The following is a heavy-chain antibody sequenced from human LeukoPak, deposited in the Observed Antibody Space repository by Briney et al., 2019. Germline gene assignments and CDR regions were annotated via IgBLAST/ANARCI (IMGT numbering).Heavy chain of an antibody. CDR2: VYSSGT. CDR3: ARAPGAWRDYYYGMDV. V-gene: IGHV4-4*07. Sequence: SETLSLTCIVSGASISHDYWSWVRQPAGKGLEWVGRVYSSGTNYNPSLKSRVTTSLDTSNNQFSLKLTSVTAADTAVYYCARAPGAWRDYYYGMDVWGQGTTVTVSS. J-gene: IGHJ6*02. CDR1: GASISHDY. D-gene: IGHD3-3*01.